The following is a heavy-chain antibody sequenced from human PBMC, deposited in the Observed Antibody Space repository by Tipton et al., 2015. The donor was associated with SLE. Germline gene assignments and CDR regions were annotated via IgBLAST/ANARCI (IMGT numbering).Heavy chain of an antibody. CDR3: ARERVGYCRSTSCYGWFDP. D-gene: IGHD2-2*03. J-gene: IGHJ5*02. CDR1: GGSISSGGYY. CDR2: IYYSGST. Sequence: TLSLTCTVSGGSISSGGYYWSWIRQHPGKGLEWIGYIYYSGSTNYNPSLKSRVTISVDTSKNQFSLKLSSVTAADTAVYYCARERVGYCRSTSCYGWFDPWGQGTLVTVSS. V-gene: IGHV4-61*08.